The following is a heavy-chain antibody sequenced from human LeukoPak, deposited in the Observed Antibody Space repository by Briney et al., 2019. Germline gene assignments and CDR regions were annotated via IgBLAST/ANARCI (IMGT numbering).Heavy chain of an antibody. J-gene: IGHJ5*02. Sequence: ASVKVSRKASGYGFSDVYFNWVRQAPGQGLEWMGWINPHSGATNYAQRFQGRVSMDASIDTAYMELSRLTSDDTAVYYCATSSSVTHTRDPWGQGTLVTVSS. CDR3: ATSSSVTHTRDP. CDR2: INPHSGAT. CDR1: GYGFSDVY. V-gene: IGHV1-2*02. D-gene: IGHD5/OR15-5a*01.